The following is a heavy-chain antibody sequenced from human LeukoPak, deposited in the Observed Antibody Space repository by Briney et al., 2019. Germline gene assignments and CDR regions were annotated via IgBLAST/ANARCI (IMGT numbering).Heavy chain of an antibody. CDR2: ISSSGSTI. CDR3: ARELIVVVPHARGGDYVLDY. Sequence: GGSLRLSCAASGFTFSSYAMSWVRQAPGKGLEWVSYISSSGSTIYYADSVKGRFTISRDNAKNSLYLQMNSLRAEDTAVYYCARELIVVVPHARGGDYVLDYWGQGTLVTVSS. CDR1: GFTFSSYA. D-gene: IGHD2-2*01. V-gene: IGHV3-48*04. J-gene: IGHJ4*02.